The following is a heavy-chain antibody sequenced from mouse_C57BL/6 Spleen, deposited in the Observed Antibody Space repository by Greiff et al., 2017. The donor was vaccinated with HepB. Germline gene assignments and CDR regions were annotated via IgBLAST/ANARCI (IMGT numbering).Heavy chain of an antibody. CDR3: ARTGYYYGSSPDYFDY. V-gene: IGHV2-2*01. Sequence: QVHVKQSGPGLVQPSQSLSITCTVSGFSLTSYGVHWVRQSPGKGLEWLGVIWSGGSTDYNAAFISRLSISKDNSKSQVFFKMNSLQADDTAIYYCARTGYYYGSSPDYFDYWGQGTTLTVSS. CDR1: GFSLTSYG. D-gene: IGHD1-1*01. CDR2: IWSGGST. J-gene: IGHJ2*01.